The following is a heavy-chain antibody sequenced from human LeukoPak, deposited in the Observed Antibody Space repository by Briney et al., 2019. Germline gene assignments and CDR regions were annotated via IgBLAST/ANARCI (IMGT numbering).Heavy chain of an antibody. V-gene: IGHV1-2*02. CDR1: GYTFTGYY. Sequence: ASVKVSCKASGYTFTGYYLYWVRQAPGQGLEWMGWINPNSGGTNYAQKFQGRVTMTRDTSISTAYMELSRLRSDDTAVYYCAVRGPGIAAAGSIYWGQGTLVTVSS. CDR3: AVRGPGIAAAGSIY. D-gene: IGHD6-13*01. J-gene: IGHJ4*02. CDR2: INPNSGGT.